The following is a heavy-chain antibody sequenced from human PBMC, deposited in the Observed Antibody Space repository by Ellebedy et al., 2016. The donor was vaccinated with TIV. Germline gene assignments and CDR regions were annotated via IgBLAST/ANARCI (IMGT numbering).Heavy chain of an antibody. Sequence: ASVKVSCKASGYTFTSYFLYWVRQPPGQGLEWMGIINPTSGSTNYAQTFQGRVTVTRDTSTSTVYMELSSLRSEDTAVYYCARGDNYYYDSSGYYYSYWGQGTLVTVSS. CDR3: ARGDNYYYDSSGYYYSY. CDR2: INPTSGST. CDR1: GYTFTSYF. V-gene: IGHV1-46*01. D-gene: IGHD3-22*01. J-gene: IGHJ4*02.